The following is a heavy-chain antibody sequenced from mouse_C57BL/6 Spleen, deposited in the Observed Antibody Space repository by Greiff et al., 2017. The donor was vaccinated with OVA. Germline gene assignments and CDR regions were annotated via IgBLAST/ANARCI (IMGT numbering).Heavy chain of an antibody. Sequence: QVQLQQPGAELVMPGASVKLSCKASGYTFPSYWMHWVKQRPGQGLEWIGEFAPSDSYTTYNQQFKGKSTLTVDKSSSTSYMQLSSLTSADSAVYYGERDYYGSNSWFAYWGQGTLVTVSA. J-gene: IGHJ3*01. V-gene: IGHV1-69*01. D-gene: IGHD1-1*01. CDR2: FAPSDSYT. CDR3: ERDYYGSNSWFAY. CDR1: GYTFPSYW.